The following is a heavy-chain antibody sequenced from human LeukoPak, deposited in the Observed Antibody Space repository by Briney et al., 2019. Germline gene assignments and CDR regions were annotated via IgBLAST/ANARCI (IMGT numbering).Heavy chain of an antibody. Sequence: GESLKISCKGSGYTFTGYYMHWVRQAPGQGLEWMGWINPNSGGTNYAQKFQGRVTMTRDTSISTAYMGLSRLRSDDTAVYYCARVRRAVAGFDYWGQGTLVTVSS. CDR3: ARVRRAVAGFDY. V-gene: IGHV1-2*02. J-gene: IGHJ4*02. CDR1: GYTFTGYY. CDR2: INPNSGGT. D-gene: IGHD6-19*01.